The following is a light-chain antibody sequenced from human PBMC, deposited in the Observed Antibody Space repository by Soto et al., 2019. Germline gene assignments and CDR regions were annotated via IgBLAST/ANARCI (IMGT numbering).Light chain of an antibody. CDR2: GVT. V-gene: IGLV2-14*01. J-gene: IGLJ1*01. CDR3: SSYTSASTLLYL. CDR1: SSDVGGYNY. Sequence: QSALTQPASVSGSPGQSITISCTGTSSDVGGYNYVSWYQQHPGIAPKLLIYGVTNRPSGVSTRCSGSKSGNPASLTISGLQAEDEADYHCSSYTSASTLLYLFGTGTKLTVL.